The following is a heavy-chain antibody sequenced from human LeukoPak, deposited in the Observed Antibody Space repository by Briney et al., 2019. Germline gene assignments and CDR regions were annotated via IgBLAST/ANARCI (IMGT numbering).Heavy chain of an antibody. CDR1: GFTFSSYA. V-gene: IGHV3-23*01. J-gene: IGHJ4*02. Sequence: QPGGSLRLSCAASGFTFSSYAMSWVRQAPGKGLEWVSAISASGYSTYYADSVKGRFTISRDNSKKTLYLQMNSLRAEDTAVYYCAKWSPSIVATPTHYFDYWGQGTQVTVSS. D-gene: IGHD5-12*01. CDR3: AKWSPSIVATPTHYFDY. CDR2: ISASGYST.